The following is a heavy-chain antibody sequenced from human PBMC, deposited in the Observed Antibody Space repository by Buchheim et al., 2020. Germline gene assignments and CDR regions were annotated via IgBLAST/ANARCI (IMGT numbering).Heavy chain of an antibody. CDR2: VGGGGENT. CDR1: GFTFANYA. V-gene: IGHV3-23*01. Sequence: EVQLLESGGDLVQPGGSLRLSCTASGFTFANYAMNWVRQAPGKGLEWVSHVGGGGENTYYATSVKGRFTISRANSTKKLYLQMNSLRVDDTALYYCAKDYIAANGVFDAFDIWGQGT. J-gene: IGHJ3*02. D-gene: IGHD2-8*01. CDR3: AKDYIAANGVFDAFDI.